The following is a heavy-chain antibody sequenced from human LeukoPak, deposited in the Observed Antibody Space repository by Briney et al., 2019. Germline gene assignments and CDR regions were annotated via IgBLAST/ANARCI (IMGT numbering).Heavy chain of an antibody. D-gene: IGHD6-13*01. J-gene: IGHJ4*02. V-gene: IGHV1-18*01. CDR3: ARDLIRAAAGTPSTFDY. CDR1: GYTFTSYG. CDR2: ISAYNGNT. Sequence: ASVKVSCKASGYTFTSYGISWVRQAPGQGLEWMGWISAYNGNTNYAQKLQGRVTMTTDTSTSIAYMELRSLRSDDTAVYYCARDLIRAAAGTPSTFDYWGQGTLVTVSS.